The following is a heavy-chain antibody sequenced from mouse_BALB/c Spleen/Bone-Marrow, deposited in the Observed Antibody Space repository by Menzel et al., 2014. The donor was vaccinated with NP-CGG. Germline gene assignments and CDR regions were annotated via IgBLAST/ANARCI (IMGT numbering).Heavy chain of an antibody. CDR3: AIQYCNYFDY. V-gene: IGHV1-80*01. J-gene: IGHJ2*01. CDR1: GYAFSSYW. CDR2: ISPGDGAT. Sequence: VQLQQSGAELVRPGSSVKISCKASGYAFSSYWMNWVKQRTGQGLEWIGQISPGDGATNYNGTFKGKATLTADNSYSTAYMQLSILTSEASAVDYCAIQYCNYFDYWGQGTTLNVSS. D-gene: IGHD2-10*02.